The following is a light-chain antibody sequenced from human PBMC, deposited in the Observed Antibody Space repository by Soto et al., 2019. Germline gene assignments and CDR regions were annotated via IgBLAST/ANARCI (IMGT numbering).Light chain of an antibody. Sequence: EIVWTQSPGTLSVSPGERATLSCWASQSVSSSFVAWYQQKPGQAPRLLIYGASSRATGIPDRFSGSGSGTDFTLTISRLEPEDFAVYYCQQYGSSSITFGQGTRLEIK. V-gene: IGKV3-20*01. J-gene: IGKJ5*01. CDR1: QSVSSSF. CDR3: QQYGSSSIT. CDR2: GAS.